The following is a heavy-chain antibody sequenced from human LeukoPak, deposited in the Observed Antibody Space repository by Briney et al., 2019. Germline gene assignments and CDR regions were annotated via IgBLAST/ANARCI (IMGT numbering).Heavy chain of an antibody. D-gene: IGHD3-22*01. V-gene: IGHV4-30-4*02. CDR1: GGSISSGDYY. Sequence: SETLSLTCTVSGGSISSGDYYWSWIRQPPGKGLEWIGYIYYSGSTYYNPSLKSRVTISVDTSKNQFSLKLTSVTAADTAVYYCARSPDYDSSGYGYWGQGTLVTVSS. J-gene: IGHJ4*02. CDR3: ARSPDYDSSGYGY. CDR2: IYYSGST.